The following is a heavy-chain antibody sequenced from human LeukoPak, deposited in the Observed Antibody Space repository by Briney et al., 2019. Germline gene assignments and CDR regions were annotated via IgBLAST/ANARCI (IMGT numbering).Heavy chain of an antibody. CDR2: IWYDGSNK. J-gene: IGHJ4*02. Sequence: GRSLRLSCAASGFTFSSYGMHWVRQAPGKGLEWVAVIWYDGSNKYYADSVKGRFTISRDNSKNTLYLQMNSLRAEDTAVYYCARDRSSDWHFDYWGQGTLVTVSS. V-gene: IGHV3-33*01. CDR1: GFTFSSYG. D-gene: IGHD6-19*01. CDR3: ARDRSSDWHFDY.